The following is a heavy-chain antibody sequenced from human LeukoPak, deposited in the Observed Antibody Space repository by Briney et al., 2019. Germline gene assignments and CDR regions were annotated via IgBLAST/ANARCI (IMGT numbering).Heavy chain of an antibody. CDR2: IYYSGST. CDR1: GGSISRGSYY. J-gene: IGHJ2*01. D-gene: IGHD4-23*01. Sequence: NTSQTLSLTCTVSGGSISRGSYYWSWIRQPPGKGLEWIGYIYYSGSTNYNPSLKSRVTISVDTSKNQFSLKLSSVTAADTAVYYCARLTTVVDWYFDLWGRGTLVTVSS. CDR3: ARLTTVVDWYFDL. V-gene: IGHV4-61*01.